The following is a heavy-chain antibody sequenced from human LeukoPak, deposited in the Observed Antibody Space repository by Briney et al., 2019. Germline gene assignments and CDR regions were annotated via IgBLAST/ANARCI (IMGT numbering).Heavy chain of an antibody. Sequence: PGGSLRLSCAASGFTFSSYAMSWVRQAPGKGLEWVSAISGSGGSTYYADFVKGRFTISRDNSKNTLYLQMNSLRAEDTAVYYCAMPAPYDSLTPYYYYGMDVWGQGTTVTVSS. CDR2: ISGSGGST. CDR3: AMPAPYDSLTPYYYYGMDV. CDR1: GFTFSSYA. D-gene: IGHD5-12*01. V-gene: IGHV3-23*01. J-gene: IGHJ6*02.